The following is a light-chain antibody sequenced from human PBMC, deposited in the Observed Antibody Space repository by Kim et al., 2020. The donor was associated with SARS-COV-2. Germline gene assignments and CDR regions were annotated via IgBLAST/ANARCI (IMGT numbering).Light chain of an antibody. CDR2: GAS. CDR1: QDIRND. V-gene: IGKV1-17*01. CDR3: LQHSTYPIT. J-gene: IGKJ5*01. Sequence: ASVGDRVNITCRASQDIRNDLGWYQQNSGRAPKRLIYGASSLQSGVPSRFSGSGSGTEFTLTISSVQPEDFATYFCLQHSTYPITFGQGTRLEIK.